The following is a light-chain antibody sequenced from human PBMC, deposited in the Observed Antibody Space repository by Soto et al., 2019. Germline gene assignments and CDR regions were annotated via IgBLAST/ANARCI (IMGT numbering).Light chain of an antibody. V-gene: IGLV2-8*01. J-gene: IGLJ1*01. CDR3: SSYGGSHYV. CDR1: SNDFGGYNY. CDR2: EVS. Sequence: QSALTQPPSASGSPGQSVTISCTGTSNDFGGYNYVSWYQQHPGKAPKLIIFEVSERPSGVPDRFSGSKSGSTASLTVSGLQAEAEADYYCSSYGGSHYVFGTGTKLTVL.